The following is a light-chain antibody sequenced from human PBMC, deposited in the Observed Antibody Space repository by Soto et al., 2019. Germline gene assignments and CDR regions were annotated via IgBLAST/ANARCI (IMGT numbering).Light chain of an antibody. J-gene: IGKJ2*01. CDR3: QQLGTSPYT. V-gene: IGKV3-20*01. Sequence: DIVLTRSPATLSLSPGERATLSCRASRSVSSNYVAWYQQKPGQAPRLLIFGASSRATDIPDRFSGSGSGTDFTLTISRLAPEDFAVYYCQQLGTSPYTFGQGTKLEIK. CDR1: RSVSSNY. CDR2: GAS.